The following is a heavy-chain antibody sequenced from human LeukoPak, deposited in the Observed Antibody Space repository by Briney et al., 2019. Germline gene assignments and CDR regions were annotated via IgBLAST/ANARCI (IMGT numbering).Heavy chain of an antibody. D-gene: IGHD6-13*01. V-gene: IGHV4-59*08. CDR1: GASISIYY. CDR3: AGAAAAGIRGWFDP. J-gene: IGHJ5*02. Sequence: SETLSLTCTVSGASISIYYWIWIRQPPGKGLEWIGDIFYSGKTNYNPSLKSRITISVDTSNNQFSLKLSSVTAADTAVYYCAGAAAAGIRGWFDPWGQGTLVTVSS. CDR2: IFYSGKT.